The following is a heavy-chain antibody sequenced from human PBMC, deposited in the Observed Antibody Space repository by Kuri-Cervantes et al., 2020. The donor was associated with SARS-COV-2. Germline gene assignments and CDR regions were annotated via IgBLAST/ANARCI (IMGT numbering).Heavy chain of an antibody. D-gene: IGHD2-21*01. CDR2: INPNGGGT. J-gene: IGHJ3*01. V-gene: IGHV1-2*02. CDR1: GYTFIDYH. CDR3: AKIAVGMPVVADAFDF. Sequence: ASVKVSCKASGYTFIDYHMHWVRQAPGQGLEWMGWINPNGGGTNYAQKFQGRVTMTSDTSIDTAYMELSGLRSDDTAVYYCAKIAVGMPVVADAFDFWGQGTLVTVSS.